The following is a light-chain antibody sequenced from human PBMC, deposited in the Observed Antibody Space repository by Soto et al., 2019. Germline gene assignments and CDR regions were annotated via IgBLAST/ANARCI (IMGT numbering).Light chain of an antibody. CDR3: MQGLQLPPT. CDR2: LGS. J-gene: IGKJ2*01. CDR1: QSLLHTNGYNY. V-gene: IGKV2-28*01. Sequence: EIVMTQSPLSLPVTFGEPASISCRSSQSLLHTNGYNYLHWYLQKPGQSPQLLMYLGSNRASGVPDRFSGSVSGTDFILKISRVEAEDVGVYYCMQGLQLPPTFGQGTKLEIK.